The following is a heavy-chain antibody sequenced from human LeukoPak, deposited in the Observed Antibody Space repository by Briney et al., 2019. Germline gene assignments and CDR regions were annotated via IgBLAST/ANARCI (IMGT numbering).Heavy chain of an antibody. CDR1: GGSIDSYH. J-gene: IGHJ6*03. Sequence: PSETLSLTCTVSGGSIDSYHWSWIRHPAGRGLEWIGRIYTSGSTNYNPSLKSRVTISVDTSKNQFSLKLSSVTAADTAVYYCARGEGQLVQESNYYYYYMDVWGKGTTVTVSS. CDR3: ARGEGQLVQESNYYYYYMDV. D-gene: IGHD6-6*01. V-gene: IGHV4-4*07. CDR2: IYTSGST.